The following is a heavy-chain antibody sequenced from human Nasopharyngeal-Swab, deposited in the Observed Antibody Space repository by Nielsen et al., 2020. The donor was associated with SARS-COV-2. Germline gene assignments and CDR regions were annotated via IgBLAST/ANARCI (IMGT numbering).Heavy chain of an antibody. CDR3: ARDLALIAAAGIPPRN. J-gene: IGHJ4*02. CDR2: ICYDGSNK. D-gene: IGHD6-13*01. Sequence: GGSLRLSCAASGFTFSSYGMHWVRQAPGKGLEWVAVICYDGSNKYYADSVKGRFTISRDNSKNTLYLQMNSLRAEATAVYYCARDLALIAAAGIPPRNWGQGTLVTVSS. CDR1: GFTFSSYG. V-gene: IGHV3-33*01.